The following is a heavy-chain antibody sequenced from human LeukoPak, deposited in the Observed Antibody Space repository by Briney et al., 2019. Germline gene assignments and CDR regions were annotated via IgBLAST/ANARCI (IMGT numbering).Heavy chain of an antibody. D-gene: IGHD6-13*01. CDR1: GYSISSGYY. CDR3: ARDGFPEQQLVTFDY. J-gene: IGHJ4*02. CDR2: IYHSGST. V-gene: IGHV4-38-2*02. Sequence: PSETLSLTCTVSGYSISSGYYCGWIRQAPGKGLEWIGSIYHSGSTYYNPSLKSRVTISVDTSKNQFSLKLSSVTAADTAVYYCARDGFPEQQLVTFDYWGQGTLVTVSS.